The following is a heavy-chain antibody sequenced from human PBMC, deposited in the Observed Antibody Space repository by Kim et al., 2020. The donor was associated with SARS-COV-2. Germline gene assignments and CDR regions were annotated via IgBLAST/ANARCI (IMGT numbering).Heavy chain of an antibody. D-gene: IGHD6-19*01. CDR1: GGSISSSSYY. J-gene: IGHJ4*02. Sequence: SETLSLTCTVSGGSISSSSYYWGWIRQPPGKGREWIGTIYYSGSTYYNPSLKSRVTISVDTSKNQFSLKLSSVTAADTAVYYCARHDTQGLVRRYFDYWGQGTLVTVSS. CDR2: IYYSGST. CDR3: ARHDTQGLVRRYFDY. V-gene: IGHV4-39*01.